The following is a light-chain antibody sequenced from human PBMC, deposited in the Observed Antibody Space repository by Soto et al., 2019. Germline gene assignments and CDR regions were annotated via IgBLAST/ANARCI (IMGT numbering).Light chain of an antibody. J-gene: IGLJ3*02. Sequence: QPVLTQSPSASASLGASVKLTCTLSSGHRTYAIAWHQQQPEKGPRYLMKLNSDGSHTKGDGIPDRFSGSSSGAERYLTISSLQSEDEADYYCQTWATGILVFGGGTKRPS. V-gene: IGLV4-69*01. CDR3: QTWATGILV. CDR2: LNSDGSH. CDR1: SGHRTYA.